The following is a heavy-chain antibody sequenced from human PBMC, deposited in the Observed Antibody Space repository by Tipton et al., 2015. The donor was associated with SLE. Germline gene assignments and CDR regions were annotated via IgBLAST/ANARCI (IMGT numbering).Heavy chain of an antibody. J-gene: IGHJ3*02. CDR3: ARDPRGGDAFDI. D-gene: IGHD3-10*01. Sequence: TLSLTCAASGVSISSHYWSWVRQPPGKGLEWIGFIDNSGSTNYNPSLKSRVTISVDTSKNQFSLKLSSVTAADTAVYYCARDPRGGDAFDIWGQGTMVTASS. CDR1: GVSISSHY. V-gene: IGHV4-59*11. CDR2: IDNSGST.